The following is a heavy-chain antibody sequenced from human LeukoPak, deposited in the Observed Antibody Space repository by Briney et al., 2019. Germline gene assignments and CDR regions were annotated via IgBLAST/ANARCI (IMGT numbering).Heavy chain of an antibody. J-gene: IGHJ4*02. CDR3: ARDRGPWGGEYYFDY. CDR2: IYYGGST. V-gene: IGHV4-59*01. Sequence: SSETLSLTCTVSGGSISSYYWSWIRQPPGKGLEWIGYIYYGGSTYYNPSLKSRVTISVDMSKNQFSLKLSSVTAADTAVYYCARDRGPWGGEYYFDYWGQGTLVTVSS. D-gene: IGHD7-27*01. CDR1: GGSISSYY.